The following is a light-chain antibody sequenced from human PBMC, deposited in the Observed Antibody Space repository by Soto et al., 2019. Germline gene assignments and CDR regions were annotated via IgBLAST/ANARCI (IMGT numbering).Light chain of an antibody. V-gene: IGKV3-20*01. Sequence: DIVLTQSPGTLSLSPGERATLSFRASQSVSSSYLAWYQQKPGQAPRLLIYDASSRATGIPDRFSGSGSGTDFTLTISSLQPDDFATYYCQQYNSYPRTFGQGTKVDIK. J-gene: IGKJ1*01. CDR1: QSVSSSY. CDR3: QQYNSYPRT. CDR2: DAS.